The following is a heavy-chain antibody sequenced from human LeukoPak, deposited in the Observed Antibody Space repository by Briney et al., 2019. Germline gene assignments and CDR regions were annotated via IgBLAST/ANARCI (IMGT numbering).Heavy chain of an antibody. CDR2: ISGSGDST. Sequence: GGSLRLSCAASGFTSSYAMNWVRQAPGRGLECVSTISGSGDSTYYADSVKGRFTISRDKSKNTLYLQMDSLRAEDTAVYYCAKGREGYSGSYTPFDYWGQGTLVTVSS. J-gene: IGHJ4*02. CDR1: GFTSSYA. CDR3: AKGREGYSGSYTPFDY. V-gene: IGHV3-23*01. D-gene: IGHD1-26*01.